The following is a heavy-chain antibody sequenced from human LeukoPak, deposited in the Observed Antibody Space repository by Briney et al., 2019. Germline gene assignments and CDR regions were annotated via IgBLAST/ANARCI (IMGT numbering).Heavy chain of an antibody. Sequence: GASVKVSCKASGYTFTGYYMHWVRQAPGQGLEWMGWINPNIGGTNYAQKFQGRVTMTRDTSISTAYMELSRLRSDDTAVYYCASQTSADIVVVPAAAGYGMDVWGQGTTVTVSS. CDR1: GYTFTGYY. J-gene: IGHJ6*02. CDR3: ASQTSADIVVVPAAAGYGMDV. CDR2: INPNIGGT. D-gene: IGHD2-2*01. V-gene: IGHV1-2*02.